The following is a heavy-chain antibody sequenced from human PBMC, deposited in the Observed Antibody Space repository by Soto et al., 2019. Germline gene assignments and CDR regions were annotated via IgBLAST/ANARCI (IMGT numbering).Heavy chain of an antibody. CDR2: ISGSGGST. CDR1: GVTFSSHG. CDR3: AKARAQYYDFWSGYPVDY. V-gene: IGHV3-23*01. Sequence: GGSLRLSCAASGVTFSSHGMHWARQAPGKGLEWVSAISGSGGSTYYADSVKGRFTISRDNSKNTLYLQMNSLRAEDTAVYYCAKARAQYYDFWSGYPVDYWGQGTLVTVSS. J-gene: IGHJ4*02. D-gene: IGHD3-3*01.